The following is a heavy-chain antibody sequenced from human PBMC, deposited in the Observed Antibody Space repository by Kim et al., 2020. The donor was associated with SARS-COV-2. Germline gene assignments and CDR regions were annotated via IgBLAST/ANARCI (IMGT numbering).Heavy chain of an antibody. Sequence: GGSLRLSCAASGFTFSSYGMHWVRQAPGKGLEWVAVIWYDGSNKYYADSVKGRFTISRDNSKNTLYLQMNSLRAEDTAVYYCAKDPVAGLTLSPRLGMDVWGQGTTVTVSS. CDR3: AKDPVAGLTLSPRLGMDV. D-gene: IGHD6-19*01. CDR1: GFTFSSYG. V-gene: IGHV3-33*06. CDR2: IWYDGSNK. J-gene: IGHJ6*02.